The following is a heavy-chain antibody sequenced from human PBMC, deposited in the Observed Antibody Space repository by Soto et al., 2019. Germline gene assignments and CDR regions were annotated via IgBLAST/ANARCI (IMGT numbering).Heavy chain of an antibody. Sequence: GGSLRLSCAASGFTISTCWMMWVRQAPGKGLEWVANINQDGSERYYVDSVKGRFTISRDNAKNSLYLQMNSLRAEDTAVYYCVKDHMGSYWGQGTLVTVSS. J-gene: IGHJ4*02. CDR2: INQDGSER. CDR1: GFTISTCW. CDR3: VKDHMGSY. D-gene: IGHD1-26*01. V-gene: IGHV3-7*01.